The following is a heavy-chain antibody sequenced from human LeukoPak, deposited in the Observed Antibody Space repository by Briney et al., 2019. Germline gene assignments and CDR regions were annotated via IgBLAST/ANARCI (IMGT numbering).Heavy chain of an antibody. CDR1: GFTFSSYS. J-gene: IGHJ6*03. CDR2: ISSSSSYI. Sequence: TGGSLRLSCAASGFTFSSYSMNWVRQAPGKGLEWVSSISSSSSYIYYADSVKGRFTISRDNNKKSLYLQMNSLSAEDTAVYYCARLGAEVGYDGLTGYRHYYYMDVWGKGTTVIVSS. D-gene: IGHD3-9*01. CDR3: ARLGAEVGYDGLTGYRHYYYMDV. V-gene: IGHV3-21*01.